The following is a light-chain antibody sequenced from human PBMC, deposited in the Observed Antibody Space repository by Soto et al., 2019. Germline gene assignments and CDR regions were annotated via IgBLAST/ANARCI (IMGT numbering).Light chain of an antibody. J-gene: IGKJ4*01. V-gene: IGKV1-9*01. CDR3: QQRNSYPLI. Sequence: DIQLTQSPSFLSASVGDRVTITFRARPGISSSFAWYHQKPGKAPKLQIYAVSTLQSGVPSRFRGSGSGTEFTLTIRSLQPEDCATDYCQQRNSYPLIFGGGTKVEIK. CDR1: PGISSS. CDR2: AVS.